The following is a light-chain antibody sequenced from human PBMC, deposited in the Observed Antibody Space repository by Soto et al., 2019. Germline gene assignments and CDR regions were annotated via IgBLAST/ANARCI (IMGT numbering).Light chain of an antibody. V-gene: IGKV3-11*01. J-gene: IGKJ4*01. CDR1: QSVSSY. CDR3: QQRSNWPL. Sequence: EIVLTQSPATLSLSPGERATLSCRASQSVSSYLAWYQQKPGQAPRLLIYDASNRATGIPARFSGSGSGTDFTLTISSLEPEDFAVYYCQQRSNWPLFGGGTKVGIK. CDR2: DAS.